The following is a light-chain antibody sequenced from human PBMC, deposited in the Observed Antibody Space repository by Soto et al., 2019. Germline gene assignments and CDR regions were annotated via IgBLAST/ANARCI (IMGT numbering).Light chain of an antibody. CDR1: QSVSSY. V-gene: IGKV3-11*01. J-gene: IGKJ4*01. CDR3: QQRSNWPPLT. Sequence: EIVLTQSPATLSLSPGERDTLSCRASQSVSSYLAWYQQKPGQAPRLLIYDASNRANGIPARFSGSGSGTDFTLTISSLEPKDFAVYYCQQRSNWPPLTFGGGTKVEIK. CDR2: DAS.